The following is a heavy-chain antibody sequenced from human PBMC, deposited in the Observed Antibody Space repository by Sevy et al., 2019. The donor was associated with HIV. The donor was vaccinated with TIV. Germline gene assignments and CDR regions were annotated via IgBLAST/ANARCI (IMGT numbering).Heavy chain of an antibody. J-gene: IGHJ5*02. CDR2: ISGFGGVT. CDR3: AKPNWNYRADWFDP. D-gene: IGHD1-7*01. Sequence: GGSLKLSCVASGFNFNNHAMSWVRQAPGKGLEWVSSISGFGGVTSYADSVKGRFTLSRDKSKDTLYLQMNSLRAEDTAVYYCAKPNWNYRADWFDPSGQRTVVTVSS. V-gene: IGHV3-23*01. CDR1: GFNFNNHA.